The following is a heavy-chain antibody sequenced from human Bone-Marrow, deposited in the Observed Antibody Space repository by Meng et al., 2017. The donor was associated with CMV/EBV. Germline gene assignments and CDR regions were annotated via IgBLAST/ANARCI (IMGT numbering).Heavy chain of an antibody. V-gene: IGHV3-21*01. CDR1: GFTCSSYS. Sequence: GESLKISCAASGFTCSSYSMNWVRQAPGKGLEWVSSISSSSSYIYYADSVKGRFTISRDNAKNSLYLQMNSLRAEDTAVYYCARDTRIRFLEWLSHYYGMDVWGQGTTVTVSS. CDR2: ISSSSSYI. D-gene: IGHD3-3*01. J-gene: IGHJ6*02. CDR3: ARDTRIRFLEWLSHYYGMDV.